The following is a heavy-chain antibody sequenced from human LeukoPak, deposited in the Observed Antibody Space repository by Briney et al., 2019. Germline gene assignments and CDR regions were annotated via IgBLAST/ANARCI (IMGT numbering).Heavy chain of an antibody. V-gene: IGHV3-15*01. D-gene: IGHD2-21*01. CDR3: TTDLDPEFPVDY. CDR1: GVTFSYAW. Sequence: PGGSLRPSCVASGVTFSYAWMSWVRQAPGKGLEWVGRIKSKNEGGTTDYAAPVKGRFTIARDDSKNTLYLQMNSLKTEDTAVYYCTTDLDPEFPVDYWGQGTLVTVSS. J-gene: IGHJ4*02. CDR2: IKSKNEGGTT.